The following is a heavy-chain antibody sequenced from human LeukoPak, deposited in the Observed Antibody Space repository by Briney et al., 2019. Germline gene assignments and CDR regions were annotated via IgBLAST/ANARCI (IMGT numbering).Heavy chain of an antibody. CDR3: ARGITIFGVNYYYMDV. V-gene: IGHV1-46*01. CDR1: GYTFTSYY. Sequence: ASVKVSCKASGYTFTSYYMHWVRQAPGQGLEWMGIINPSGGSTSYAQKFQVRVTMTRDMSTSTVYMELSSLRSEDTAVYYCARGITIFGVNYYYMDVWGKGTTVTVSS. CDR2: INPSGGST. D-gene: IGHD3-3*01. J-gene: IGHJ6*03.